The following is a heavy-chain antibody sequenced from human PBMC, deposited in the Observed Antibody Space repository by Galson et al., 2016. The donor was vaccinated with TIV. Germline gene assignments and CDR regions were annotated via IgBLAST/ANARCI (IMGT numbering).Heavy chain of an antibody. CDR3: TKEGSGFVAGGGFDDY. CDR2: ISYTGGST. Sequence: SLRLSCAASGFSFNTYGMMWVRQAPGKGLEWVSFISYTGGSTYYEDTVKGRFTISRDNSKKTMYLQMNSLRVEDTAVYYCTKEGSGFVAGGGFDDYWGQGILVTVSS. J-gene: IGHJ4*02. V-gene: IGHV3-23*01. D-gene: IGHD6-25*01. CDR1: GFSFNTYG.